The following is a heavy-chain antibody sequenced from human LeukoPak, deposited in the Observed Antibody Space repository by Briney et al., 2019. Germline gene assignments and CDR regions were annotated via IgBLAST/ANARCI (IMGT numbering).Heavy chain of an antibody. CDR1: GFTFSNYW. CDR2: IKLDGSEA. V-gene: IGHV3-7*01. CDR3: ARDQTPYY. Sequence: GGSLRLSCVASGFTFSNYWMTWVRQAPGKGLEWVANIKLDGSEAYYVDSVKGRFAISRDNTQNSLYLQMNSLRAEDTAVYYCARDQTPYYWGQGTLVTVSS. J-gene: IGHJ4*02.